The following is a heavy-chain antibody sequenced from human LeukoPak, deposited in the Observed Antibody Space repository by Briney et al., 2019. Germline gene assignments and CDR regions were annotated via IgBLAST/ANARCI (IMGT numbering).Heavy chain of an antibody. D-gene: IGHD6-19*01. J-gene: IGHJ5*02. CDR2: INPSGGST. V-gene: IGHV1-46*03. CDR1: GYTFTSYY. Sequence: ASVKVSCKASGYTFTSYYMHWLRQAPGQGLEWMGIINPSGGSTSYAQKFQGRVTMTRHTSTSTVYMELSSLRSEDTAVYYCAREREAWLVRGWFDPWGQGTLFSVSS. CDR3: AREREAWLVRGWFDP.